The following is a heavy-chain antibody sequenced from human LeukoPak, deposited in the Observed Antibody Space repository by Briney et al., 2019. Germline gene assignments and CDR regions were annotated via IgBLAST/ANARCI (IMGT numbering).Heavy chain of an antibody. CDR3: VSFYETY. CDR2: INSDGSWT. CDR1: GXXW. Sequence: GGSXRXXCAXSGXXWMHXVXXAPGKGLVWVSHINSDGSWTSYADSVKGRFTISKDNAKNTVYLQMNNLRAEDTAVYYCVSFYETYWGRGTLVTVSS. D-gene: IGHD2-2*01. V-gene: IGHV3-74*01. J-gene: IGHJ4*02.